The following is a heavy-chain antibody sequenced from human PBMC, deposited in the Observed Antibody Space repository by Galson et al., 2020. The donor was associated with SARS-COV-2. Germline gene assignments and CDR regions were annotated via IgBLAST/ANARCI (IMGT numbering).Heavy chain of an antibody. V-gene: IGHV3-23*01. J-gene: IGHJ4*02. Sequence: GESLRLSCVASGPSIDTYAMSWVRQGPGKGLEWVSAISSTGRSTFYADSVKGRFSISRDTSKRTLYLQMNSLTDDDTAMYYCAKDHSQGVQPFYFDCWGQGTLVTVS. D-gene: IGHD3-10*01. CDR3: AKDHSQGVQPFYFDC. CDR1: GPSIDTYA. CDR2: ISSTGRST.